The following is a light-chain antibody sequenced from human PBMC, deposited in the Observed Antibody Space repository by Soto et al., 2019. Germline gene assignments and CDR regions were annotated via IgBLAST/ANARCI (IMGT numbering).Light chain of an antibody. CDR3: RSYTSSSTLYV. J-gene: IGLJ1*01. V-gene: IGLV2-14*01. CDR1: SSDVGGYNY. CDR2: DVS. Sequence: QSALTQPDSVSGSPGQSITISCTGTSSDVGGYNYVSWYQQHPGKAPKLMIYDVSNRPSGVSNRFSGSKSGNTASLTISGLQAEDEADYYCRSYTSSSTLYVFGTGIKLTVL.